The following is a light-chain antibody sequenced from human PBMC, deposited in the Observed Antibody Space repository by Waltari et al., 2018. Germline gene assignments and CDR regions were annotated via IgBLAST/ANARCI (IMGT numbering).Light chain of an antibody. CDR1: SSDLGTYNY. V-gene: IGLV2-14*03. CDR3: SSYTSTDTWV. Sequence: QSALTQPASVSGSPGQSITISCTGTSSDLGTYNYLSWYQQHPGKAPKLMIYAVSNRPSGVSNRFSASKSGNTASLTISGLQAEDEADYYCSSYTSTDTWVFGGGTKLTVL. J-gene: IGLJ3*02. CDR2: AVS.